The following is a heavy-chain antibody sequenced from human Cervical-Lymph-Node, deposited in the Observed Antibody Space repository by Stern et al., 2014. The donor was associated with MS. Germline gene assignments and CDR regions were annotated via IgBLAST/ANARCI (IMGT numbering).Heavy chain of an antibody. Sequence: QITLKESGPTLVKPTQTLTLTCTFSGLPLNMTGVGVNWIRQHPGKALEWLALVFWDDDKHYSPSLKNRLTITKDTSKNQVVLTMTNMAPVDTGTYYCAHDLGYWGQGTLVTVSS. V-gene: IGHV2-5*02. CDR2: VFWDDDK. CDR1: GLPLNMTGVG. J-gene: IGHJ4*02. CDR3: AHDLGY.